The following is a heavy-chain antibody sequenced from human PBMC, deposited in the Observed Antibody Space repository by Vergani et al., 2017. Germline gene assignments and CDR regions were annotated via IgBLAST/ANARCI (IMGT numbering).Heavy chain of an antibody. CDR1: GFTFSSYA. CDR2: ISGSGGST. Sequence: EVQLLESGGGLVQPGGSLRLSCAASGFTFSSYAMSWVRQAPGKGLEWVSAISGSGGSTYYADSVKGRFTISRENSKNTLYLQMNSLRDEDTAVYYCARLLGNNWNYALDYWGQGTLVTVSS. D-gene: IGHD1-7*01. CDR3: ARLLGNNWNYALDY. J-gene: IGHJ4*02. V-gene: IGHV3-23*01.